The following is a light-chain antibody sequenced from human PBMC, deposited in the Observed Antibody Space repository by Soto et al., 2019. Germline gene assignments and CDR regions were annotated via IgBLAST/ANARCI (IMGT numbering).Light chain of an antibody. CDR3: ASYTTISTYV. Sequence: QSALTQPASVSGPPGQSITISCTGTSSDVGAYNYVSWYQHHPGKAPRLVIYDVTNRPSGISDRFSGSKSGNTASPTISGLLAEDEADYYCASYTTISTYVFGTGTKVTVL. CDR1: SSDVGAYNY. CDR2: DVT. V-gene: IGLV2-14*01. J-gene: IGLJ1*01.